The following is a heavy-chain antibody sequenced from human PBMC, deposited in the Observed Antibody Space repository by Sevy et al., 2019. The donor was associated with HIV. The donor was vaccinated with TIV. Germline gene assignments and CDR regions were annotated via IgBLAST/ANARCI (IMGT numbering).Heavy chain of an antibody. CDR3: AGGAQPSSIAVAGRGGFDY. Sequence: GGSLRLSCAASGFTFSSYSMNWVRQAPGKGLEWVSSISSSSSYIYYADSVKGRFTISRDNAKNSLYLQMNSLRAEDTAVYYCAGGAQPSSIAVAGRGGFDYWGQGTLVTVSS. V-gene: IGHV3-21*01. J-gene: IGHJ4*02. CDR2: ISSSSSYI. CDR1: GFTFSSYS. D-gene: IGHD6-19*01.